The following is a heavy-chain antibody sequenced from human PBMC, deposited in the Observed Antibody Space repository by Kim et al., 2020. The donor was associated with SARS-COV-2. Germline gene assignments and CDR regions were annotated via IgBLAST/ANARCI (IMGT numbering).Heavy chain of an antibody. V-gene: IGHV3-23*01. CDR3: AKSTLDIVLMVYAGVDY. D-gene: IGHD2-8*01. Sequence: VKGRFTISRDNSKNTLYLQMNSLRAEDTAVYYCAKSTLDIVLMVYAGVDYWGQGTLVTVSS. J-gene: IGHJ4*02.